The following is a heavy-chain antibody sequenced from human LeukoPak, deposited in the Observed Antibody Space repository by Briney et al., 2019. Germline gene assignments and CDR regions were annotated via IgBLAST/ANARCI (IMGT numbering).Heavy chain of an antibody. CDR1: GFTFSSYG. Sequence: GGSLRLSCAASGFTFSSYGMHWVRQAPGKGLEWVAFIRYDGYSMYYADSVKGRFIISRDNSRNTLSLQMSSLRAEDTAVYYCAKGNGNKGYFQHWGQGTLVTVSS. V-gene: IGHV3-30*02. CDR3: AKGNGNKGYFQH. J-gene: IGHJ1*01. CDR2: IRYDGYSM. D-gene: IGHD1-1*01.